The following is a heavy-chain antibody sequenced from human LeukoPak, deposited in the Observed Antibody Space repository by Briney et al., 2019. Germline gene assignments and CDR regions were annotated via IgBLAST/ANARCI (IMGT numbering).Heavy chain of an antibody. CDR2: FSGSGGST. V-gene: IGHV3-23*01. Sequence: GGSLRLSGEASGFTFSSYAMSWVRQAPGKGLEWVSAFSGSGGSTYYAGSVKGRFTISRDNSKNTLYLQMNSLRAEDTAVYYCAKDYGDYPGMDVWGQGTTVTVSS. CDR1: GFTFSSYA. J-gene: IGHJ6*02. D-gene: IGHD4-17*01. CDR3: AKDYGDYPGMDV.